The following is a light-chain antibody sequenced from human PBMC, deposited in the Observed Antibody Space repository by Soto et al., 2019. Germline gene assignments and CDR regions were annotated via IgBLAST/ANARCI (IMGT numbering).Light chain of an antibody. J-gene: IGKJ3*01. CDR2: DAS. V-gene: IGKV1-5*01. CDR1: QSISRS. Sequence: DIQMTQSPSTLPASVGDRVTITCRASQSISRSLAWYQQKPGKAPNLLIYDASSLEGGVPSRFSGSGFGTEFTLTITNLQPADFATYYCQQYSDFLISFGPGTTVDFK. CDR3: QQYSDFLIS.